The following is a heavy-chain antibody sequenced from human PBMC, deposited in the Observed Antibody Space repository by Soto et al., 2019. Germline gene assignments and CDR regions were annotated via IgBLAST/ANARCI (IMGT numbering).Heavy chain of an antibody. V-gene: IGHV4-59*01. CDR2: VYYTGST. CDR1: GDSISTFY. CDR3: ARGRTVRNYADDSSDYFYFFDY. D-gene: IGHD3-22*01. J-gene: IGHJ4*02. Sequence: SETLSLTXTVSGDSISTFYWGWMRQSPGKELEWIGYVYYTGSTNYNPSLKSRVTISVDRSKNQFSLKLTSANAADTAVYYCARGRTVRNYADDSSDYFYFFDYWGQGTQVTVSS.